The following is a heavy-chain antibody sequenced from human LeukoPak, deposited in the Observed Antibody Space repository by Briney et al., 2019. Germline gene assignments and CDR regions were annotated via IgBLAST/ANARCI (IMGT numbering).Heavy chain of an antibody. CDR3: ARGTGCRGGSCLSEALTAASH. CDR2: ITSGGGST. D-gene: IGHD2-15*01. Sequence: GGSLRLSCAGSGFTFGNSAMHWVRQAPGKGLEYVSAITSGGGSTNYADSVKGRFTISRDNSKKTLYLQMGSLRPEDTAVYYCARGTGCRGGSCLSEALTAASHWGEGTLVTVSS. J-gene: IGHJ4*02. CDR1: GFTFGNSA. V-gene: IGHV3-64*02.